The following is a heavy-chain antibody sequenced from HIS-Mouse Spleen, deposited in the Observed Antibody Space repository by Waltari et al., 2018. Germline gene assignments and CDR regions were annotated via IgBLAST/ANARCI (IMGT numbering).Heavy chain of an antibody. Sequence: QLQLQESGPGLVKPSETLSLTCTVSGGAISSSSYYWGWNRPPPGKGLEWIGSIYYSGSTYYNPSLKSRVTISVDTSKNQFSLKLSSVTAADTAVYYCAREIPYSSSWYDWYFDLWGRGTLVTVSS. CDR3: AREIPYSSSWYDWYFDL. D-gene: IGHD6-13*01. V-gene: IGHV4-39*07. CDR2: IYYSGST. J-gene: IGHJ2*01. CDR1: GGAISSSSYY.